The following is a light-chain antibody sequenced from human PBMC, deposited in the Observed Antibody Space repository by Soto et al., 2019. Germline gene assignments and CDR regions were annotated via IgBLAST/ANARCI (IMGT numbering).Light chain of an antibody. V-gene: IGLV3-21*02. CDR2: EGS. CDR3: QVWDGGSDHYV. CDR1: NIGGKS. Sequence: YELTQPPSVSVAPGQTASITCGGNNIGGKSVHWYQQKPGQAPVLVVYEGSDRPSGIPERFSGFNSGNTATLTIARVEAGDEADYYCQVWDGGSDHYVFGTGTKVTVL. J-gene: IGLJ1*01.